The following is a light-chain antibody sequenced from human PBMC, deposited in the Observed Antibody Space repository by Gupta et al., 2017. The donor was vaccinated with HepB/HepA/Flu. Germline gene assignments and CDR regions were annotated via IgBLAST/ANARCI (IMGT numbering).Light chain of an antibody. J-gene: IGKJ1*01. Sequence: EIVMTQSPATLSVSPGERATLSCRASQSVSSKLAWYQQKPGQAPRLLIYGASSRATGIPARFSGSGSGTDFTLTISSLQSEDFAVYYCQQCNNWPRTFGQGTKVEIK. CDR2: GAS. CDR1: QSVSSK. V-gene: IGKV3-15*01. CDR3: QQCNNWPRT.